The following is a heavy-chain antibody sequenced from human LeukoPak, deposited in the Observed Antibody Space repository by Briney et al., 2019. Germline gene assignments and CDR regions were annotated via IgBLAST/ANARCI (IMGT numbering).Heavy chain of an antibody. J-gene: IGHJ1*01. CDR1: GFTFSSYW. CDR2: MNRDGSST. D-gene: IGHD3-10*01. V-gene: IGHV3-74*01. Sequence: GGSLRLSCAASGFTFSSYWMHWVRQAPGKGLEWVSRMNRDGSSTTYADSVKGRFTFSRDNAKNTLYLQMNSLRAEDTAAYYCASGEKWFGESPRQHWGQGTLVTVSS. CDR3: ASGEKWFGESPRQH.